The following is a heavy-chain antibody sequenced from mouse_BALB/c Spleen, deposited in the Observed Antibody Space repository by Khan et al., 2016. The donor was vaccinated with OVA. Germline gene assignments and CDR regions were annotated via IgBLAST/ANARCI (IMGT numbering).Heavy chain of an antibody. D-gene: IGHD2-4*01. CDR3: AREGLRWVAMDY. CDR1: GYTFTSYD. J-gene: IGHJ4*01. CDR2: IYPGDGST. V-gene: IGHV1S56*01. Sequence: QVQLQQSGPEVVKPGALVKISCKASGYTFTSYDINWVKQRPGQGLEWIGWIYPGDGSTEYNEKFKGKATLTADESSNTAYMQLSSLTSENFAVYFCAREGLRWVAMDYWGQGTSVTVSS.